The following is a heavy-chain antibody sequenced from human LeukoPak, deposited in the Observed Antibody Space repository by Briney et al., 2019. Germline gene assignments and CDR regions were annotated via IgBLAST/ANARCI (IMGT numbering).Heavy chain of an antibody. CDR3: ANEYGAFHTFDM. Sequence: PSETLSLTCAVSGGSISSSNWWSWVRQPPGKGLEWIGEIYHSGSTNYNPSLKSRVTISVDKSKNQFSLKLSSVTAADTAIYYCANEYGAFHTFDMGGQGTMVTVSS. D-gene: IGHD4-17*01. CDR2: IYHSGST. CDR1: GGSISSSNW. J-gene: IGHJ3*02. V-gene: IGHV4-4*02.